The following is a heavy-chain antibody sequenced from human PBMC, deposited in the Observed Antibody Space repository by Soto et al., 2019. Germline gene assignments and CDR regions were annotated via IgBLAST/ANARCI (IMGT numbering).Heavy chain of an antibody. Sequence: QVQLVQSGAEVKKPGASVKVSCKASGYTFTSYVISWVRQAPGQGLEWMGWISAYNGNTKYAQKLQGRVTITKDTSTRKANMELRSLRSDDTAVYYCARGLAVGLFDYWGQGTLVTVSS. V-gene: IGHV1-18*01. CDR3: ARGLAVGLFDY. CDR1: GYTFTSYV. D-gene: IGHD3-10*02. J-gene: IGHJ4*02. CDR2: ISAYNGNT.